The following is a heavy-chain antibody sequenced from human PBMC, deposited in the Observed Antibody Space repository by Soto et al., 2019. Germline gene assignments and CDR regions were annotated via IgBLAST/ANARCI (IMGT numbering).Heavy chain of an antibody. V-gene: IGHV3-53*01. CDR2: IYSGGST. D-gene: IGHD3-10*01. Sequence: GGSLRLSCAASGFTVNTNYVSWVRQAPGKGLEWISIIYSGGSTYYADSVKGRFTISRDDSKNTVYLQMNSLRAEDTAFYYCARGSPTGRESPIDYWGQGTLVTVSS. CDR3: ARGSPTGRESPIDY. J-gene: IGHJ4*02. CDR1: GFTVNTNY.